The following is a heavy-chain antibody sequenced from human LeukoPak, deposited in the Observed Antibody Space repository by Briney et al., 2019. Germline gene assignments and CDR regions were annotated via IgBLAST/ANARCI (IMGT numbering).Heavy chain of an antibody. CDR2: MNQDGNEK. CDR1: GFTFSHAW. CDR3: ARDVDRRDDP. D-gene: IGHD3-9*01. Sequence: GGSLRLSCAASGFTFSHAWMSWVRQAPGKGLEWVANMNQDGNEKRYVDSVKGRFTISRDNAKNLLFLQMNNMRVEDTGVYYCARDVDRRDDPWGQGILVTVSS. V-gene: IGHV3-7*01. J-gene: IGHJ5*02.